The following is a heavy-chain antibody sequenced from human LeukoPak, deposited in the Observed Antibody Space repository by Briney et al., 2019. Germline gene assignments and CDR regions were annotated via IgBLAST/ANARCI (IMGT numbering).Heavy chain of an antibody. D-gene: IGHD2-15*01. Sequence: GGSLRLSCAASGFTFSSYAMSWVRQAPGKGLEWVSAISGSGGSTYYADSVKGRFTISRDNSKNTLYLQMNSLRAEDTAVYYCAKDQFEYCNGGSCPGGDWGQGTLVTVSS. J-gene: IGHJ4*02. CDR1: GFTFSSYA. CDR3: AKDQFEYCNGGSCPGGD. CDR2: ISGSGGST. V-gene: IGHV3-23*01.